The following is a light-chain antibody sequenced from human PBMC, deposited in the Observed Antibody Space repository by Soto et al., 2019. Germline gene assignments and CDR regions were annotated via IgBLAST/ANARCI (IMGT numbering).Light chain of an antibody. CDR2: HAS. CDR3: QQYYGLPPLT. J-gene: IGKJ5*01. CDR1: DNITNN. Sequence: DIQMTQSPSSLSASIGDRFAMTCQASDNITNNLSWYQQKPGKAPNLLIYHASKLAKGVTSRFSGSGSGTDFSFIITSLQREDLATYYCQQYYGLPPLTFGQGTRLVIK. V-gene: IGKV1-33*01.